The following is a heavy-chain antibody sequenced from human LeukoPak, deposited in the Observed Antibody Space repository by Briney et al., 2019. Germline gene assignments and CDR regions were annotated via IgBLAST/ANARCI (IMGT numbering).Heavy chain of an antibody. CDR3: AREFPTPYYCNYLRSPCDP. V-gene: IGHV1-69*13. J-gene: IGHJ5*02. D-gene: IGHD4-11*01. Sequence: SVKVSCKASGCTFSSYAMNWVRQAPGQALEWMGGIIPIFRRANYAQKFQGRVTITADESTSTAYMELSSLRSEDTAVYYCAREFPTPYYCNYLRSPCDPWGEGTLVTVSS. CDR1: GCTFSSYA. CDR2: IIPIFRRA.